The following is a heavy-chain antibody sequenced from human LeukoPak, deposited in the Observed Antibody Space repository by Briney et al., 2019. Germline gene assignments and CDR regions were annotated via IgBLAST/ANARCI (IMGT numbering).Heavy chain of an antibody. CDR1: GFTFSSYA. V-gene: IGHV3-23*01. CDR2: FSGSGGRA. J-gene: IGHJ6*02. CDR3: AKDYYYDNSGYFYVV. D-gene: IGHD3-22*01. Sequence: PGGSLRLSCAASGFTFSSYAMSGVRQAPGKGLEWFSSFSGSGGRAYHADSVKGRFTISRDNSKNTLYLQMYSLRAEDTALYYCAKDYYYDNSGYFYVVWGQGTTVTVSS.